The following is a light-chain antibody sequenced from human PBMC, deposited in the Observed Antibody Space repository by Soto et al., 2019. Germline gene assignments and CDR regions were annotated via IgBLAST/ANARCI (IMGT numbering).Light chain of an antibody. CDR2: ATS. CDR3: QQYGSSSWT. Sequence: ELVLTQSPGTLSLSPGERATLSCRASQSVSSSYLAWYQQKPGQAPRLLIYATSTRATGVPDGFSGSGSGTDFTLTISSLEPEDFAVYYCQQYGSSSWTFGQGSKVEIK. V-gene: IGKV3-20*01. J-gene: IGKJ1*01. CDR1: QSVSSSY.